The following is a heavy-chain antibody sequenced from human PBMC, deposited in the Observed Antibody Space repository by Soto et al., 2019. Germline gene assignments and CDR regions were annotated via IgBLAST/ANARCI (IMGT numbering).Heavy chain of an antibody. CDR3: AKEGRAERELRQSDY. V-gene: IGHV3-23*01. D-gene: IGHD1-26*01. Sequence: GGSLRLSCAASGFTFSSYAMNWVRQAPGKGLEWVSAISHSGGSVYYADSVRGRFTISRDNSKNTLYLQMNSLRAEDTAVYYCAKEGRAERELRQSDYWGQGTLVTVSS. J-gene: IGHJ4*02. CDR1: GFTFSSYA. CDR2: ISHSGGSV.